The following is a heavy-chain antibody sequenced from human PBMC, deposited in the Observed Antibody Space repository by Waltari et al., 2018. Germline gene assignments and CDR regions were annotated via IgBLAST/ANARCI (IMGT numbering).Heavy chain of an antibody. CDR1: GGSFSGYY. D-gene: IGHD3-3*01. CDR3: ARGWYYGLGYYYYGMDV. Sequence: QVQLQQWGAGLLKPSETLSLTCAVYGGSFSGYYWSWIRQPPGKGLEWLGEINHSGSTNYNPSLKSRVTISVDTSKNQFSLKLSSVTAADTAVYYCARGWYYGLGYYYYGMDVWGQGTTVTVSS. CDR2: INHSGST. J-gene: IGHJ6*02. V-gene: IGHV4-34*01.